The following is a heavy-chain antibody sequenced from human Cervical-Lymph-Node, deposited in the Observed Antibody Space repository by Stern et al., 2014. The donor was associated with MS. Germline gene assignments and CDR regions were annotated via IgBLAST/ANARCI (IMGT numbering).Heavy chain of an antibody. V-gene: IGHV3-15*01. Sequence: EVQLVESGGGLVKPGGSLRLSCAASGFTFSYAWMSWVRQAPGKGLQWVGRIKSKTDGGTTDYAAPVKGRFTISRDDSKNTLYLEMNSLKTEDTAVYNCTRLNYFDSSGYAYYYYGMDVWGQGTTVTVSS. CDR1: GFTFSYAW. D-gene: IGHD3-22*01. J-gene: IGHJ6*02. CDR3: TRLNYFDSSGYAYYYYGMDV. CDR2: IKSKTDGGTT.